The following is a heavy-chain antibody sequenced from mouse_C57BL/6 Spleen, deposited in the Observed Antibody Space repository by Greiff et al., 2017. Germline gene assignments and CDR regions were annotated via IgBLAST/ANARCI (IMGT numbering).Heavy chain of an antibody. CDR3: ARDGYYDYDGEYYAMDY. V-gene: IGHV3-6*01. CDR1: GYSITSGYY. D-gene: IGHD2-4*01. Sequence: ESGPGLVKPSQSLSLTCSVTGYSITSGYYWNWIRQFPGNKLEWMGYISYDGSNNYNPSLKNRISITRDTSKNQFFLKLNSVTTEDTATYYCARDGYYDYDGEYYAMDYWGQGTSVTVSS. CDR2: ISYDGSN. J-gene: IGHJ4*01.